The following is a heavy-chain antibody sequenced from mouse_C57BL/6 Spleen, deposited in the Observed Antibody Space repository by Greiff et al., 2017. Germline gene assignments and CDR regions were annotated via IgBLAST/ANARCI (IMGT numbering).Heavy chain of an antibody. J-gene: IGHJ4*01. D-gene: IGHD2-4*01. CDR3: ARRWDYDYYAMDY. Sequence: QVHVKQSGAELARPGASVKLSCKASGYTFTSYGLSWVKQRTGQGLEWIGEIYPRSGNTYYNEKFKGKATLTADKSSSTAYMELRSLTSEDSAVYFCARRWDYDYYAMDYWGQGTSVTVSS. CDR2: IYPRSGNT. V-gene: IGHV1-81*01. CDR1: GYTFTSYG.